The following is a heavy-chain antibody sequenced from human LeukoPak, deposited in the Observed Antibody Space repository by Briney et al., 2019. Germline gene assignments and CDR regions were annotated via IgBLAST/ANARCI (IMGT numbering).Heavy chain of an antibody. CDR1: GDSVSSNSAA. V-gene: IGHV6-1*01. Sequence: SQTLSLTCALSGDSVSSNSAAWNWIRQSPSRGLEWLGRTYYRSKWYDDYAVSVKSRITINPDTSKNQFSLQLNSVTPDDTAVYYCAKDSGFGLNGFDPWGQGTLVTVSS. CDR2: TYYRSKWYD. J-gene: IGHJ5*02. CDR3: AKDSGFGLNGFDP. D-gene: IGHD3-16*01.